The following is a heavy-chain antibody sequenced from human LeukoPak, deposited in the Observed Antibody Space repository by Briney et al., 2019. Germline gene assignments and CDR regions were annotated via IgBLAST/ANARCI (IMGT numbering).Heavy chain of an antibody. J-gene: IGHJ4*02. D-gene: IGHD6-19*01. CDR1: GYSISSGYY. CDR3: ASIPTEYSSGWYRSV. CDR2: IYYSGST. V-gene: IGHV4-38-2*02. Sequence: SETLSLTCTVSGYSISSGYYWGWIRPPPGKGLEWIGSIYYSGSTYYNPSLKSRVTISVDTSKNQFSLKLSSVTAADTAVYYCASIPTEYSSGWYRSVWGQGTLVTVSS.